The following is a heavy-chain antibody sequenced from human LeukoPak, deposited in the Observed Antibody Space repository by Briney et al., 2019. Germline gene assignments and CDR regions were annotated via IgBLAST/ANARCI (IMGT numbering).Heavy chain of an antibody. CDR2: FHLDGRT. D-gene: IGHD3-3*01. CDR1: GGSVINTNW. Sequence: SETLSLTCGVSGGSVINTNWWTWVRPPPGKGLEWIGEFHLDGRTNYNPSLESRLTMSVDVSENQVSLKLTSVTAADTAVYYCAREGGFSRPLDYSGQGTLVTVSS. CDR3: AREGGFSRPLDY. V-gene: IGHV4-4*02. J-gene: IGHJ4*02.